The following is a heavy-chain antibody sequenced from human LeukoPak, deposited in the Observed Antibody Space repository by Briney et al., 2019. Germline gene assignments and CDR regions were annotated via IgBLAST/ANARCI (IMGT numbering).Heavy chain of an antibody. J-gene: IGHJ4*02. CDR1: GFTFSSYA. CDR3: ASGYYYDSSGSHGDY. D-gene: IGHD3-22*01. Sequence: GGSLRLSCAASGFTFSSYAMHWVRRAPGKGLEYVSAISSNGGSTYYANSVKGRFTISRDNSKNTLYLQMGSLRAEDMAVYYCASGYYYDSSGSHGDYWGQGTLVTVSS. CDR2: ISSNGGST. V-gene: IGHV3-64*01.